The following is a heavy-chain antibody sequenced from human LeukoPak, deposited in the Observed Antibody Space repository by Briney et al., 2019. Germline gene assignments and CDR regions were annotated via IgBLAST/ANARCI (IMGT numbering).Heavy chain of an antibody. CDR3: ARGAAPHYSEY. J-gene: IGHJ4*02. D-gene: IGHD6-6*01. CDR1: GGSIRSHC. Sequence: PSETLSLTCTVSGGSIRSHCWSWVRQPPGKGLEWIGYIYFSGSTNYNPSLKSRVTISMGTSENQFSLKLSSVTAADTAVYYCARGAAPHYSEYWGQGTLVTVSS. CDR2: IYFSGST. V-gene: IGHV4-59*11.